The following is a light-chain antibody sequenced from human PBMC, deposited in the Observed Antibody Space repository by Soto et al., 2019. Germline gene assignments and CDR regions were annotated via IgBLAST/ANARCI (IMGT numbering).Light chain of an antibody. Sequence: QSVLTQPPSVSGSPGQSVTISCTGTSSDVGSYNRVSWYQQPPGTAPKLMIYEVSNRPSGVPDRFSGSKSGNTASLTISGVQAEDEADYYCSLYRSSSTVFGGGTQLTVL. V-gene: IGLV2-18*01. CDR1: SSDVGSYNR. CDR3: SLYRSSSTV. CDR2: EVS. J-gene: IGLJ2*01.